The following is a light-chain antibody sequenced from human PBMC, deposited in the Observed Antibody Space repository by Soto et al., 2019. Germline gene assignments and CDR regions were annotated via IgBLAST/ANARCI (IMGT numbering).Light chain of an antibody. J-gene: IGKJ2*01. V-gene: IGKV1-12*01. CDR2: LAY. CDR1: QGISSW. CDR3: QQSNSFPYT. Sequence: DIQMTQSPSSVSASVGDRVSITCRASQGISSWLAWYQHGPGKAPKLLIYLAYNLQSGVPSRFSGSRSGTDFTLAISGLQPEDFAPYYYQQSNSFPYTFGQATKLEIK.